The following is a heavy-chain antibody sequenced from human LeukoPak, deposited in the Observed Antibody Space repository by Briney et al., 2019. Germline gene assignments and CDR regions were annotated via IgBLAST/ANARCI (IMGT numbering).Heavy chain of an antibody. CDR1: GGSISSYY. D-gene: IGHD6-19*01. V-gene: IGHV4-59*08. J-gene: IGHJ4*02. CDR2: IYYSGST. Sequence: SETLSLTCTVSGGSISSYYWSWIRQPPGKGLEWIGYIYYSGSTNYNPSLKSRVTISVDTSKNQFSLKLSSVTAADTAVYYCARHWISSGWLDYWGQGTLVTVSS. CDR3: ARHWISSGWLDY.